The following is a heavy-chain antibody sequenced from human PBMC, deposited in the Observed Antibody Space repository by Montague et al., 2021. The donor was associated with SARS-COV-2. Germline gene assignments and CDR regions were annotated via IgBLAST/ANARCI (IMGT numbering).Heavy chain of an antibody. CDR3: ARDPGYSLSWYFDY. V-gene: IGHV6-1*01. D-gene: IGHD6-13*01. J-gene: IGHJ4*02. Sequence: YAVSVKSRMTTSPDTSKNQFSLQLSSVTPEDRAVYYCARDPGYSLSWYFDYWGQGTLVTVSS.